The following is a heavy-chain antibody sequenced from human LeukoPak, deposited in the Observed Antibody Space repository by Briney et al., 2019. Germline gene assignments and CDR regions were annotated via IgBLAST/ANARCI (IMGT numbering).Heavy chain of an antibody. D-gene: IGHD6-6*01. J-gene: IGHJ6*03. CDR3: ARDTRASSRYYYYYYYMDV. CDR1: GFTFSSYA. Sequence: GGSLRLSCAASGFTFSSYAMSWVRQAPGKGLEWVSVIGGSGGSTYYADSVKGRFTISRDNAKNSLYLQMNSLRAEDTAVYYCARDTRASSRYYYYYYYMDVWGKGTTVTVSS. V-gene: IGHV3-23*01. CDR2: IGGSGGST.